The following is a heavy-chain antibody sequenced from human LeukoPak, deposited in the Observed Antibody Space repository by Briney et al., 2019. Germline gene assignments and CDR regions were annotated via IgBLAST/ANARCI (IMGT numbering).Heavy chain of an antibody. D-gene: IGHD2-2*02. CDR1: GGSFSGYY. CDR2: INHSGGT. CDR3: ARGRYCSSTSCYTGALYYGMDV. V-gene: IGHV4-34*01. J-gene: IGHJ6*04. Sequence: PSETLSLTCAVYGGSFSGYYWSWIRQPPGKGLEWIGEINHSGGTNYNPSLKSRVTISVDTSKNQFSLKLSSVTAADTAVYYCARGRYCSSTSCYTGALYYGMDVWGKGTTVTVSS.